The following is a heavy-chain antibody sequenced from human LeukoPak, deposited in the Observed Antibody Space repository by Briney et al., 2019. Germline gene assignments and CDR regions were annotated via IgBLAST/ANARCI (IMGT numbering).Heavy chain of an antibody. CDR2: ISSSSSYT. V-gene: IGHV3-21*05. CDR1: GFTFSSYS. D-gene: IGHD3-16*01. J-gene: IGHJ4*02. Sequence: PGGSLRLSCAASGFTFSSYSMNWVRQAPGKGLEWVSYISSSSSYTNYADSVKGRFAISRDNAKNSLYLQMNSLRAEDTAVYYCARESAGGGYFDYWGQGTLVTVSS. CDR3: ARESAGGGYFDY.